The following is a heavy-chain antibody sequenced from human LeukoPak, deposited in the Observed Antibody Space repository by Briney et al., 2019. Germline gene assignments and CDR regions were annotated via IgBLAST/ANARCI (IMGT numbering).Heavy chain of an antibody. CDR3: AREGYYDSSGYYY. CDR2: IYSGGST. D-gene: IGHD3-22*01. Sequence: GGSLRLSCAASGFTVSSNYMSWVRQAPGKGLQWVSVIYSGGSTYYADSVKGRFTISRDNAKNSLYLQMNSLRAEDTAVYYCAREGYYDSSGYYYWGQGTLVTVSS. J-gene: IGHJ4*02. CDR1: GFTVSSNY. V-gene: IGHV3-53*01.